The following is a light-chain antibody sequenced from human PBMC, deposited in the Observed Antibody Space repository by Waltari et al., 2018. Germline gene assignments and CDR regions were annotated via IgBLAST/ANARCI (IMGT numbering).Light chain of an antibody. J-gene: IGKJ1*01. V-gene: IGKV1-NL1*01. Sequence: DIQMTQSPSSLSASVGGTVTIACQASQAIANSLNWYQQKPGKAPRLLIYRASSLQTGNPSRFSGSGSVTDFTLTISSLQPEDFATYYCQQDYSYPWTFGQGTKVEMK. CDR3: QQDYSYPWT. CDR1: QAIANS. CDR2: RAS.